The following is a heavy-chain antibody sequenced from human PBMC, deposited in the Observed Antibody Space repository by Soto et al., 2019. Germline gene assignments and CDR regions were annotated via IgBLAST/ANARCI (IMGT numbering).Heavy chain of an antibody. CDR2: MTPNSGKA. D-gene: IGHD5-18*01. Sequence: SLKVSCKDSGSTFTSYDIIWARQATGHGLEWMGWMTPNSGKAGYAQKFQGRVTMTRNTAISTGYMELSSVRAEDTAVYYCARGMGGADMVNDYYSGMHVWGQGTTVTVTS. J-gene: IGHJ6*02. V-gene: IGHV1-8*01. CDR1: GSTFTSYD. CDR3: ARGMGGADMVNDYYSGMHV.